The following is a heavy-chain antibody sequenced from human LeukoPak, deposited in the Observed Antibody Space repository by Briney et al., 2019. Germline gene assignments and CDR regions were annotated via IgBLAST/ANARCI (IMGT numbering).Heavy chain of an antibody. J-gene: IGHJ4*02. Sequence: ASVKVSCKASGGTFSSYAISWVRQAPGQGLEWMGGIIPIFGTANYAQEFQGRVTITADESTSTAYMELSSLRSEDTAVYYCVRETDIVGATGQYFDYWGQGTLVTVSS. V-gene: IGHV1-69*13. CDR1: GGTFSSYA. D-gene: IGHD1-26*01. CDR2: IIPIFGTA. CDR3: VRETDIVGATGQYFDY.